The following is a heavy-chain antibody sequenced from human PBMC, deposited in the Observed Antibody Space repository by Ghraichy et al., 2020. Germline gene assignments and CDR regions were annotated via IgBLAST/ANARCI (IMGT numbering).Heavy chain of an antibody. CDR1: GFTFSNYA. J-gene: IGHJ4*02. CDR3: AKGAYYHDSTGYRHFDS. D-gene: IGHD3-22*01. V-gene: IGHV3-23*01. CDR2: IRVTGVT. Sequence: GGSLRLSCATSGFTFSNYAMSWVRQAPGKGLEWVSSIRVTGVTYYTDSVEGRFSISSDNSKGKLDLQLNDLRAEDTAIYYCAKGAYYHDSTGYRHFDSCGKGTLVTVSS.